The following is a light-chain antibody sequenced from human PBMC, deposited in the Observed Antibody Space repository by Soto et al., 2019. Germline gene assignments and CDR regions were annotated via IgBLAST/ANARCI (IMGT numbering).Light chain of an antibody. J-gene: IGKJ2*01. CDR1: QRISSN. CDR2: GAS. V-gene: IGKV3-15*01. CDR3: QQYNIWPPYT. Sequence: EIVMTQSPATLSVSPGERATLYCKASQRISSNLACYQQKPGQPPRLLIYGASTRDSGIPARFSGSGSGTEFTLTISGLQSEDFALYYCQQYNIWPPYTFGQGTKLEI.